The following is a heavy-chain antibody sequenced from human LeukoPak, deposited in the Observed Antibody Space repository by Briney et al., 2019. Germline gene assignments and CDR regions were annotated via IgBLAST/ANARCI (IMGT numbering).Heavy chain of an antibody. CDR3: VKGGTYSSSWYTYYYYGMDV. Sequence: GGSLRLSCSASGFTFSSYAMHWFRQAPGKGLEYVSAISSNGGSTYYADSVKGRFTISRDNSKDTLYLQMSSLRAEDTAVYYCVKGGTYSSSWYTYYYYGMDVWGKGTTVTVSS. D-gene: IGHD6-13*01. CDR1: GFTFSSYA. J-gene: IGHJ6*04. V-gene: IGHV3-64D*06. CDR2: ISSNGGST.